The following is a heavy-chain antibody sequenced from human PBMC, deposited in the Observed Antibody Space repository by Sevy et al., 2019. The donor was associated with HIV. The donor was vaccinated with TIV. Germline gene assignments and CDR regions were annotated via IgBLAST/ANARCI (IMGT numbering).Heavy chain of an antibody. J-gene: IGHJ4*02. Sequence: GGSLRLSCAASGFTFTNYAMNWVRQAPGKGLEWVSGISDSGDTTHYAESVKGRVTISRDNSKNTVTLQMSSLGAEDTAIYYCAKLPSTVMFREKGYWGQGTRVTVSS. CDR3: AKLPSTVMFREKGY. V-gene: IGHV3-23*01. CDR2: ISDSGDTT. CDR1: GFTFTNYA. D-gene: IGHD3-10*01.